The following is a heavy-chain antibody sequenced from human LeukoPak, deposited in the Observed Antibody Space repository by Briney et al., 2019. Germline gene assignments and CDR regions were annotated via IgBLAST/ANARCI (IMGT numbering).Heavy chain of an antibody. V-gene: IGHV5-51*01. D-gene: IGHD6-13*01. Sequence: GESLKISCKGSGYSFTTYWIAWARQMPGKGLEWMGIIYPGDSDTRYSPSFQGQVTISADKSISTAYLQWSSLKASDTAMYYCARRSSSSWDFDYWGQGTLVTVSS. CDR3: ARRSSSSWDFDY. J-gene: IGHJ4*02. CDR1: GYSFTTYW. CDR2: IYPGDSDT.